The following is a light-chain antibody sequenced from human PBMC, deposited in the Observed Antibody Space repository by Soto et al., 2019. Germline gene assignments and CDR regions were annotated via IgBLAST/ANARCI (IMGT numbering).Light chain of an antibody. J-gene: IGKJ1*01. V-gene: IGKV1-5*01. CDR1: QSISYW. CDR2: DAS. CDR3: QQYNSFPWT. Sequence: DIQMTQSRSTLSASVGDIVTITCRASQSISYWLAWYQQKPGKAPKILIYDASSLESGVPSRFSGSRSGTEFTLTISSLQPDDFATYYCQQYNSFPWTFGQGTKVDIK.